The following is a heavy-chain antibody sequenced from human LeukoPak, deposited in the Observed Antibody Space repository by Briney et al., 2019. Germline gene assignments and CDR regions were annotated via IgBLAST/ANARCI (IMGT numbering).Heavy chain of an antibody. CDR2: INPNSGGT. Sequence: SVKVSCKASGYTFTGYYMHWVRQAPGQGLEWMGWINPNSGGTNYAQKFQGRVTMTRDTSISTAYMELSRLGSDDTAVYYCARDVQGQRLKDYWGQGTLVTVSS. CDR1: GYTFTGYY. J-gene: IGHJ4*02. V-gene: IGHV1-2*02. D-gene: IGHD6-25*01. CDR3: ARDVQGQRLKDY.